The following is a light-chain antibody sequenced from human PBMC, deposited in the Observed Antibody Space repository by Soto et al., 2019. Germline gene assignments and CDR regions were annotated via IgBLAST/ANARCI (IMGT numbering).Light chain of an antibody. CDR3: QQYGSSPPT. CDR1: QSVNSNY. Sequence: ESVLAQSPGTLSLSPGERATLSCRASQSVNSNYLTWYQQKPGQAPRLLIYGASSRATGIPDRFSGSGSGTDFTLTISRLEPEDFAVYYCQQYGSSPPTFGQGTKVEIK. V-gene: IGKV3-20*01. CDR2: GAS. J-gene: IGKJ1*01.